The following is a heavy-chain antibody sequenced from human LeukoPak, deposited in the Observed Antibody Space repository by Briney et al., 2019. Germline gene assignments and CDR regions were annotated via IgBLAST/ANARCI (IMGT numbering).Heavy chain of an antibody. J-gene: IGHJ4*02. D-gene: IGHD2/OR15-2a*01. V-gene: IGHV4-4*07. CDR1: GGSISSYY. Sequence: TSETLSLTCTVSGGSISSYYWSWIRQPAGKGLGWIGRIYSSGSTNYNPSLKSRVTMSVDTSKNQFSLKLSSVTAADTAVYYCARGSNSLDYWGQGTLVSVSS. CDR3: ARGSNSLDY. CDR2: IYSSGST.